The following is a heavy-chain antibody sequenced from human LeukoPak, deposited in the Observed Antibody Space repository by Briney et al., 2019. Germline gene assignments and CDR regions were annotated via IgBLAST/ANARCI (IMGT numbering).Heavy chain of an antibody. D-gene: IGHD5-24*01. CDR3: VKAKRDGYNYALGYFDY. CDR2: ISSNGGST. V-gene: IGHV3-64D*06. CDR1: GFTFSSYA. J-gene: IGHJ4*02. Sequence: PGGSLRPSCSASGFTFSSYAMHWVRQAPGKGLEYVSAISSNGGSTYYADSVKGRFTISRDNSKNTLYLQMSSLRAEDTAVYYCVKAKRDGYNYALGYFDYWGQGTLVTVSS.